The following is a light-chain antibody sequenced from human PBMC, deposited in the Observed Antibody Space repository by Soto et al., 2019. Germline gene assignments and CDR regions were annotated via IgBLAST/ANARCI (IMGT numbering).Light chain of an antibody. CDR1: QSISRW. J-gene: IGKJ4*01. V-gene: IGKV1-5*01. CDR2: DAS. Sequence: DIQMTQSPSTLSASVGDRVTITCRASQSISRWLAWYQQKPGKAPKLLIYDASSLESGVPARFSGSGSGTEFALTLSCLQPDDFATYYCQQYNSYSPLLTFGGGTKVEIK. CDR3: QQYNSYSPLLT.